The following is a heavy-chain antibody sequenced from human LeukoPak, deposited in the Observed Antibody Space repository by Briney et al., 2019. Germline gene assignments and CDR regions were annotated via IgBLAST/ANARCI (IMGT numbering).Heavy chain of an antibody. Sequence: PGGSPRLSCAASEFTVSSNYMSWVRQAPGKGLEWVSVIYSGGSTYYADSVKGRFTISRDNSKNTLYLQMNSLRAEDTAVYYCARLSGGWYYFDYWGQGTLVTVSS. CDR1: EFTVSSNY. J-gene: IGHJ4*02. CDR2: IYSGGST. CDR3: ARLSGGWYYFDY. V-gene: IGHV3-66*04. D-gene: IGHD6-19*01.